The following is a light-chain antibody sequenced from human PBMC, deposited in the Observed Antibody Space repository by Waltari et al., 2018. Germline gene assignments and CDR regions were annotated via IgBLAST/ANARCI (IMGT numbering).Light chain of an antibody. V-gene: IGKV3-15*01. Sequence: EIVMTQSPASLSLSPGERVTLSCRASQSVTTNLAWYQQKPGQAPRLLIYGASTRAAGIPARFSGSGSGTEVTLTISGLQSEDFAFYYCQQYNDWPPWTFGQGTKVEIK. CDR3: QQYNDWPPWT. CDR2: GAS. J-gene: IGKJ1*01. CDR1: QSVTTN.